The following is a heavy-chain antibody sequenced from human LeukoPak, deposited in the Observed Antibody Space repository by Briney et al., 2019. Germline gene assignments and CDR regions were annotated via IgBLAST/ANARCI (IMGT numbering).Heavy chain of an antibody. Sequence: ASVKVSCKASGYTFTGYYMHWVRQAPGQGLEWMGWINPNSGGTNYAQKFQGRVTMTRDMSISTAYMELSRLRSDDTAAYYCARARSQDIVVVYDPDYWGQGTLVTVSS. CDR1: GYTFTGYY. CDR2: INPNSGGT. J-gene: IGHJ4*02. D-gene: IGHD2-2*01. V-gene: IGHV1-2*02. CDR3: ARARSQDIVVVYDPDY.